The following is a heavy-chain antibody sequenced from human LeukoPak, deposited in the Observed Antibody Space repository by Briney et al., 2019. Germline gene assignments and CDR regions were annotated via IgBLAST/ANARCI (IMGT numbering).Heavy chain of an antibody. V-gene: IGHV3-23*01. D-gene: IGHD3-22*01. CDR2: ISGSGGST. CDR3: AKTYDSSGYSFDY. J-gene: IGHJ4*02. Sequence: GGSLRLSCAASGFTFSSHAMSWVRQAPGKGLEWVSAISGSGGSTYYADSVKGRFTISRDNSKNTLYLQMNSLRAEGTAVYYCAKTYDSSGYSFDYWGQGTLVTVSS. CDR1: GFTFSSHA.